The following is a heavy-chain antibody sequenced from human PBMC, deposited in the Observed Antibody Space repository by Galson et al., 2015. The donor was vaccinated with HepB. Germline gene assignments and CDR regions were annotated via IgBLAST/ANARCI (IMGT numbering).Heavy chain of an antibody. CDR1: GYTFTNYD. V-gene: IGHV1-8*01. Sequence: SVKVSCKASGYTFTNYDINWVRQATGQGLEWMGWVNPDSGNTGYAQKFQGRVTLTRSTSMSTAYMELSSLRSDDTAVYYCARGFRLGTSTSLGYWGQGTLVTVSS. CDR2: VNPDSGNT. CDR3: ARGFRLGTSTSLGY. J-gene: IGHJ4*02. D-gene: IGHD2-2*01.